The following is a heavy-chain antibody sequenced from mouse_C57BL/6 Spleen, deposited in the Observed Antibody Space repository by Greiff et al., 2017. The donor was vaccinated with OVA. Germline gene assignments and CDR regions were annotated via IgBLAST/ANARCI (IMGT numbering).Heavy chain of an antibody. V-gene: IGHV5-17*01. CDR1: GFTFSDYG. Sequence: EVMLVESGGGLVKPGGSLKLSCAASGFTFSDYGMHWVRQAPEKGLEWVAYISSCSSTIYYADTVKGRFTISRDNAKNTLFLQMTSLRSEDTAMYYCARRRGLRDYAMDYWGQGTSVTVSS. CDR3: ARRRGLRDYAMDY. CDR2: ISSCSSTI. J-gene: IGHJ4*01. D-gene: IGHD2-4*01.